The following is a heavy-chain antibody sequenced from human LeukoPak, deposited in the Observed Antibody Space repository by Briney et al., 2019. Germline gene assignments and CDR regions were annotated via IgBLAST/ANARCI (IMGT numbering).Heavy chain of an antibody. D-gene: IGHD4-11*01. J-gene: IGHJ5*02. V-gene: IGHV3-21*01. CDR3: ARDLTVTSTCWFDL. CDR2: ITGSSTYI. Sequence: GGSLRLSCAVSGFTFSSYTMNWVRQAPGKGLEWVSSITGSSTYIYYADSVKGRFTISGDNAKNSLYLQMNNLGAEDTAVYYCARDLTVTSTCWFDLWGQGTLVTVSS. CDR1: GFTFSSYT.